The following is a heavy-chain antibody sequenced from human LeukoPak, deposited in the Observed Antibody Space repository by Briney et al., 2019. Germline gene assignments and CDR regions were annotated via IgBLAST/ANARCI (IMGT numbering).Heavy chain of an antibody. CDR3: ARLSLMTTVTTPNDY. Sequence: PSETLSLTCTVSGGSISSYYWSWIRQPPGKGLEWIGYIYYSGSTNYNPSLKSRVTISVDTSKNQFSLKLSSVTAADTAVYYCARLSLMTTVTTPNDYWGQGTLVTVSS. CDR1: GGSISSYY. D-gene: IGHD4-17*01. J-gene: IGHJ4*02. CDR2: IYYSGST. V-gene: IGHV4-59*01.